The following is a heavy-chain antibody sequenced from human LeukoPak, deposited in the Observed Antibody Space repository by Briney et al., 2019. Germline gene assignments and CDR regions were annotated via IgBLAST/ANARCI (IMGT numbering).Heavy chain of an antibody. CDR1: GSTFSTYS. V-gene: IGHV3-23*01. CDR2: IYPNGGST. J-gene: IGHJ4*02. CDR3: TKDVVPDSGWDLDY. Sequence: GGSLRLSCAASGSTFSTYSMTWVRQGPGKGLEWVSSIYPNGGSTFYADSVKGRFTISRDNSKNTLYLQMSSLRTEDTAIYYCTKDVVPDSGWDLDYWGQGTLVTVSS. D-gene: IGHD6-19*01.